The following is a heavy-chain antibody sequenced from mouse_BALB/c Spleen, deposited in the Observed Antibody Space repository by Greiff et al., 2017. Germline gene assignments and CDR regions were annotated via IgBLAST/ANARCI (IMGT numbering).Heavy chain of an antibody. V-gene: IGHV1-55*01. J-gene: IGHJ3*01. CDR2: ICPGSGST. CDR1: GYTFTSYW. D-gene: IGHD2-12*01. Sequence: QVQLQQSGAELVKPGTSVKLSCKASGYTFTSYWINWVKLRPGQGLEWIGDICPGSGSTNYNEKFKSKATVTVDTSSSTAYMQLSSLASEDSALSCCARYDVAFAYWGQGTLVTVSA. CDR3: ARYDVAFAY.